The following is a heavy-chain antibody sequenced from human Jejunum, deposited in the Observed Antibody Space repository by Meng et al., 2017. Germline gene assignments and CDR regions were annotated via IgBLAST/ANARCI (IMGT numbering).Heavy chain of an antibody. V-gene: IGHV3-15*05. CDR2: MKSTIDGGTT. D-gene: IGHD3-10*01. Sequence: EVQLVESGVGLVNPGGSLRLSCAASGFIISSAWMSWVRQAPGKGLEWVGRMKSTIDGGTTDYAAPVKGRFTISRDNAKNTLYLQMSSLRVEDTAVYYCAKEFHGSGTSPWGQGTLVTVSS. CDR1: GFIISSAW. J-gene: IGHJ5*02. CDR3: AKEFHGSGTSP.